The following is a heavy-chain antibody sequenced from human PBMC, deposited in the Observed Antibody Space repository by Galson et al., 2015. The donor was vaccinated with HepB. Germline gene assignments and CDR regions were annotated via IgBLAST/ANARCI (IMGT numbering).Heavy chain of an antibody. Sequence: SLRLSCAASGFTFSSYAMSWVRQAPGKGLEWVSAISGSGGSTYYADSVKGRFTISRDNSKNTLYLQMNSLRAEDTAVYYCAKDRWQQPGGGVWGWFDPWGQGTLVTVSS. CDR2: ISGSGGST. D-gene: IGHD6-13*01. V-gene: IGHV3-23*01. J-gene: IGHJ5*02. CDR3: AKDRWQQPGGGVWGWFDP. CDR1: GFTFSSYA.